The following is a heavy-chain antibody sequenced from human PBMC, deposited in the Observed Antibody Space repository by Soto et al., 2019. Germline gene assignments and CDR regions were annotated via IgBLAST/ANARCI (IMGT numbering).Heavy chain of an antibody. CDR2: IYWDDDK. V-gene: IGHV2-5*02. D-gene: IGHD3-3*01. CDR3: AHRVLRAVFGLVTTTAIYFDF. J-gene: IGHJ4*02. CDR1: GFSLTTSGVG. Sequence: QITLNESGPTQVKPRQTLTLTCTFSGFSLTTSGVGVGWIRQSPGKAPEWLALIYWDDDKRYSPSLKSRLTITKDTPKNQVVRTMADLDPADTATYYCAHRVLRAVFGLVTTTAIYFDFWGQGTPVAASS.